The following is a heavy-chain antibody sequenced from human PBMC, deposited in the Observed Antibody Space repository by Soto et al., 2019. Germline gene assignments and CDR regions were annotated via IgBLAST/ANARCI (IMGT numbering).Heavy chain of an antibody. J-gene: IGHJ4*02. V-gene: IGHV3-7*01. Sequence: PGVSLRLSCAVSGFNVMSYWMSWVRQAPGKGLEWVASIKDDGSEIYYLQSVRGRFTISRDSAGNALHLAMNYLSAEDTGVYFCARDIGFDYVNWGQGTLVTVSS. CDR3: ARDIGFDYVN. CDR1: GFNVMSYW. CDR2: IKDDGSEI. D-gene: IGHD3-16*01.